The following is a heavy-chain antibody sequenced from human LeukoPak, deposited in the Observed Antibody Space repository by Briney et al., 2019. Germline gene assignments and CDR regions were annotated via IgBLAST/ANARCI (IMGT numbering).Heavy chain of an antibody. CDR3: ARAPYYDILTGYYSFGLEDGDY. CDR1: GFTFSSYW. CDR2: IKQDGSEK. V-gene: IGHV3-7*01. Sequence: PGGSLRLSCAASGFTFSSYWMSWVRQAPGKGLEWVANIKQDGSEKYYVDSVKGRFTISRDNAKNSLYLQMNSLRAEDTAVYYCARAPYYDILTGYYSFGLEDGDYWGQGTLVTVSS. D-gene: IGHD3-9*01. J-gene: IGHJ4*02.